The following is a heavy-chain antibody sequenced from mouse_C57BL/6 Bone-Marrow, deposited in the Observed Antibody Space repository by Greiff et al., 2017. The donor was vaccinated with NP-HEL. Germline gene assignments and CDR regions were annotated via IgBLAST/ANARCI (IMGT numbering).Heavy chain of an antibody. CDR3: ARIYYYGSSYLWFAY. J-gene: IGHJ3*01. CDR2: IYPRSGNT. D-gene: IGHD1-1*01. CDR1: GYTFTSYG. V-gene: IGHV1-81*01. Sequence: VKLMESGAELARPGASVKLSCKASGYTFTSYGISWVKQRTGQGLEWIGEIYPRSGNTYYNEKFKGKATLTADKSSSTAYMELRSLTSEDSAVYFCARIYYYGSSYLWFAYWGQGTLVTVSA.